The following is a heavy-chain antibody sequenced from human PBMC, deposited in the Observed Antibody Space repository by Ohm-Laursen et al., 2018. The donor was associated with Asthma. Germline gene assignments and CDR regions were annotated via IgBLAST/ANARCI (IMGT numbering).Heavy chain of an antibody. CDR3: AKDFGAQQLVPYYFDY. CDR1: GLPFSNFW. V-gene: IGHV3-7*05. Sequence: SLRLSCSASGLPFSNFWMSWVRQAPGKGLEWVANIYPDGGEKYYVDSVDGRFTISRDNAKNSLYLQMNSLRAEDTALYYCAKDFGAQQLVPYYFDYWGQGTLVTVSS. CDR2: IYPDGGEK. D-gene: IGHD6-13*01. J-gene: IGHJ4*02.